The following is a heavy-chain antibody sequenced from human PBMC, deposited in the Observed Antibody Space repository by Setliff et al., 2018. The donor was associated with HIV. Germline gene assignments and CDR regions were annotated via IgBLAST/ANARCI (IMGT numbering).Heavy chain of an antibody. CDR3: ARTGYAFDV. Sequence: SETLSLTCTVSGGSIRSESHSWSWIRQPAGKGLEWIGHIYASGSATYNPSLKSRVAISIDTSNNHFSLKLRSVAAADTAVYYCARTGYAFDVWGLGTMVTVSS. CDR1: GGSIRSESHS. V-gene: IGHV4-61*09. CDR2: IYASGSA. J-gene: IGHJ3*01.